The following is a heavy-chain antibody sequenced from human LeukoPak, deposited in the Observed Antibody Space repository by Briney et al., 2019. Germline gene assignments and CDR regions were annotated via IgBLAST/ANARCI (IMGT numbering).Heavy chain of an antibody. CDR2: ISNDGGSE. V-gene: IGHV3-30*01. Sequence: GMSLRLSCAASGFSFSSYAMHWVRQPPGKGPEWVAIISNDGGSEYYADSVKGRFTISRDSSKNTLYLQMNSLRPDDTAVYYCARVAVIAAPAWGQGALVTVSS. CDR1: GFSFSSYA. J-gene: IGHJ5*02. CDR3: ARVAVIAAPA. D-gene: IGHD6-13*01.